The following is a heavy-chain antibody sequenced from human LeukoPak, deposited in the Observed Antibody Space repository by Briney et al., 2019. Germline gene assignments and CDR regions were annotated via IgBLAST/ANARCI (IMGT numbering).Heavy chain of an antibody. D-gene: IGHD3-22*01. CDR1: GYTFTSYD. Sequence: ASVTVSCKASGYTFTSYDINWVRQAPGQGLEWMGWMNPNSGNTVYAQKFQVRVTMTRNTSITTAYMELSSLRSEDTAVYYCAAGRYSYDSSGYYPHTNDAFDIWGRGTMVTVSS. V-gene: IGHV1-8*01. CDR3: AAGRYSYDSSGYYPHTNDAFDI. CDR2: MNPNSGNT. J-gene: IGHJ3*02.